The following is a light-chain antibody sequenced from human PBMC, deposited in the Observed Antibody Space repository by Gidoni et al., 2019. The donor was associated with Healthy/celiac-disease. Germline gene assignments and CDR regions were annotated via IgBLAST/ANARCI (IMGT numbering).Light chain of an antibody. CDR3: QQYYSTPPA. CDR2: WAS. V-gene: IGKV4-1*01. CDR1: QSVLYSSNNKNY. J-gene: IGKJ1*01. Sequence: DIVMTQSPDSRAVSPGERATINCKSSQSVLYSSNNKNYLAWYQQKPGQPPKLLISWASTRESGVPDRFSGSGSGTDFTLTISSLQAEDVAVYYCQQYYSTPPAFGQGTKVEIK.